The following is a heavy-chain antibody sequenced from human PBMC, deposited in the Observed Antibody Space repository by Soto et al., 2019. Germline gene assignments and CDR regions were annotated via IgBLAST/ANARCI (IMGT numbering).Heavy chain of an antibody. Sequence: ASVKVSCKASGYTFTGYYMHWVRQAPGQGLERMGWINPNSGGTNYAQKFQGWVTMTRGTSISTAYMELSRLRSDDTAVYYCASWGLYYYDSSGAQGAFDIWGQGTMVTVSS. V-gene: IGHV1-2*04. J-gene: IGHJ3*02. CDR3: ASWGLYYYDSSGAQGAFDI. CDR1: GYTFTGYY. CDR2: INPNSGGT. D-gene: IGHD3-22*01.